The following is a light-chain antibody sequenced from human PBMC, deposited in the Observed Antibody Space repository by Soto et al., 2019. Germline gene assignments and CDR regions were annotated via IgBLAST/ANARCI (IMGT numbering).Light chain of an antibody. J-gene: IGKJ2*02. CDR2: GAS. CDR3: QQYESWPLLCT. Sequence: MADTQGTVALRLGKRGSFSCRAIQSVSSNLAWYQQKPGQAPRLLIYGASTRATGIPARFSGRGSGTECTLTISSLQSEASAAYYCQQYESWPLLCTFRQGTKVDIK. V-gene: IGKV3-15*01. CDR1: QSVSSN.